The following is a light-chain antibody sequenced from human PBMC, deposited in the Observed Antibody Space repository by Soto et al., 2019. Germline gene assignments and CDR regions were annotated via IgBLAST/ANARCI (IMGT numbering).Light chain of an antibody. CDR2: GAS. CDR3: LHDYNYPYT. J-gene: IGKJ2*01. Sequence: QMTQSPPTLSASVGDRVTITCRASQGIRNDLGWYQQKSGKAPKLLIFGASTLQSGVPSRFSGSGSGTDFTLTISSLQPEDFASYYCLHDYNYPYTFGQGTKVDI. V-gene: IGKV1-6*02. CDR1: QGIRND.